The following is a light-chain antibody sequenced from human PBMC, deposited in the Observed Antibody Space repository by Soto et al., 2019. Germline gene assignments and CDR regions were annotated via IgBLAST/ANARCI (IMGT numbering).Light chain of an antibody. CDR3: QQLYTLPFT. CDR1: QGISTF. Sequence: VIWMTQSPSLLSASTGDRVTISCRMSQGISTFLAWYQQKPGKAPKLLIYEASTLQSGVPSRFSGSGSGTEFTLTISGLLPEDFAAYHCQQLYTLPFTFGQGTRLEIK. CDR2: EAS. J-gene: IGKJ5*01. V-gene: IGKV1D-8*03.